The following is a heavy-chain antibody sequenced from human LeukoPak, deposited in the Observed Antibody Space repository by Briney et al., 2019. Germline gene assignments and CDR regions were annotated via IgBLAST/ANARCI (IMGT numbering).Heavy chain of an antibody. CDR3: AKVPYGTRYFDY. CDR1: GFTFSSRA. Sequence: GGSLRLSCAASGFTFSSRALSWVRQAPGKGLEWVSSLSGSGYNTYYADSVKGRFTISRDNSKNTVYLQMNSLRAEDTAVYYCAKVPYGTRYFDYWGQGTLVTVSS. J-gene: IGHJ4*02. D-gene: IGHD2-2*01. CDR2: LSGSGYNT. V-gene: IGHV3-23*01.